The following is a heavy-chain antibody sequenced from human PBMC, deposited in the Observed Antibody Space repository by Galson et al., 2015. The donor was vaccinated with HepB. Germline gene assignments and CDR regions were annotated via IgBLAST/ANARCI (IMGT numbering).Heavy chain of an antibody. CDR3: ARQGEGDWNYPSHYYYYGMDV. V-gene: IGHV5-10-1*01. D-gene: IGHD1-7*01. Sequence: QSGAEVKKPGESLRISCKGSGYSFTSYWISWVRQMPGKGLEWMGRTGPSDSYTNYSPSFQGHVTISADKSTSTAYLQWSSLKASDTAMYYCARQGEGDWNYPSHYYYYGMDVWGQGTTVTVSS. CDR2: TGPSDSYT. CDR1: GYSFTSYW. J-gene: IGHJ6*02.